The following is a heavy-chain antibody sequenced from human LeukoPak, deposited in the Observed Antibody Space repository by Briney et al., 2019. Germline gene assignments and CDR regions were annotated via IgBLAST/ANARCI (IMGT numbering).Heavy chain of an antibody. CDR3: TRLGYCSGGSCKYYFDY. D-gene: IGHD2-15*01. CDR2: IRSKANSYAT. V-gene: IGHV3-73*01. J-gene: IGHJ4*02. CDR1: GFTFSGSA. Sequence: GGSLKLSCAASGFTFSGSAMHWVRQASGKGLEWVGRIRSKANSYATAYAASVKGRFTISRDDSKNTAYLQMNSLKTEDTAVYYCTRLGYCSGGSCKYYFDYWGQGTLVTVSS.